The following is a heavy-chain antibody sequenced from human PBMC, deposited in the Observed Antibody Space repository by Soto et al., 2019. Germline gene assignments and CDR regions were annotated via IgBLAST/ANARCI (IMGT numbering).Heavy chain of an antibody. CDR1: GYTFTSYA. CDR3: ARDWTKALAVAGTNDY. CDR2: INAGNGNT. V-gene: IGHV1-3*01. D-gene: IGHD6-19*01. Sequence: ASVKVSCKASGYTFTSYAMHWVRQAPGQRLEWMGWINAGNGNTKYSQKFQGRVTITRDTSASTAYMELSSLRSEDTAVYYCARDWTKALAVAGTNDYWGQGTLVTVPS. J-gene: IGHJ4*02.